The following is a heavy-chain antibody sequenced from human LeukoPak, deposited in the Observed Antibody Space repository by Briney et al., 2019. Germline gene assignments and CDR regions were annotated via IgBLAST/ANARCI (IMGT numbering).Heavy chain of an antibody. V-gene: IGHV3-21*01. D-gene: IGHD6-13*01. Sequence: GGSLRLSCAASGFTFSSYSMNWVRQAPGKGLEWVSPISSSSSYIYYADSVKGRFTISRDNAKNSLYLQMNSLRAEDTAVYYCARDKWQQLVDYWGQGTLVTVSS. CDR2: ISSSSSYI. CDR3: ARDKWQQLVDY. CDR1: GFTFSSYS. J-gene: IGHJ4*02.